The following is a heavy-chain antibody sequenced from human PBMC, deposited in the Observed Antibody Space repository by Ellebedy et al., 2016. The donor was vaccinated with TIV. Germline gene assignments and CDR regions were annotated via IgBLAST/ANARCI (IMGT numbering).Heavy chain of an antibody. D-gene: IGHD3-3*01. CDR1: GFSLSTSGVG. V-gene: IGHV2-5*01. Sequence: SGPTLVKPTQTLTLTCTFPGFSLSTSGVGVGWIRQPPVKALEWLALIYWNDDKLYSPSLKSRLTITKDTSKNQVVLIMTNMDPVDTATYYCTHSLDYSYYEAFDIWGQGTMVTVSS. J-gene: IGHJ3*02. CDR2: IYWNDDK. CDR3: THSLDYSYYEAFDI.